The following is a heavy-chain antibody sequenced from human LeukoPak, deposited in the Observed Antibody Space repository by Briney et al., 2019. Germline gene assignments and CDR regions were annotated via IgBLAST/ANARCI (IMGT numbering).Heavy chain of an antibody. Sequence: GGSLRLSGASSGFNFDRYTIHWVRQAPGKGLEWVSLAGWAGGTTFYSDSVRGRFTISRDSGRKSMYLQMNSLTTDDTSFYFCAKELDTMFFDYWGQGALVTVSS. CDR3: AKELDTMFFDY. CDR2: AGWAGGTT. J-gene: IGHJ4*02. CDR1: GFNFDRYT. D-gene: IGHD3-10*02. V-gene: IGHV3-43*01.